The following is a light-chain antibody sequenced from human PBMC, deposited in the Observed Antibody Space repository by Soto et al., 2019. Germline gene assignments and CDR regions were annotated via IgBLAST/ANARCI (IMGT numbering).Light chain of an antibody. J-gene: IGKJ1*01. CDR1: QSVSSY. CDR2: DAS. Sequence: EIVLTQSPATLSLSPGERATLSCRASQSVSSYLAWYQQRPGQAPRLLIYDASTRATGVPARFSGSGSGTEFTLTISSLQSEDFAVYYCQQRTDRPPWTFGQGTKVDIK. CDR3: QQRTDRPPWT. V-gene: IGKV3-11*01.